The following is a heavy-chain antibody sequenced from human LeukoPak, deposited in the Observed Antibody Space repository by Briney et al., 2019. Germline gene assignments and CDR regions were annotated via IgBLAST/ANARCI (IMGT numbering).Heavy chain of an antibody. Sequence: GGSLRLSCAASGFTFSSYAMSWVRQAPGKGLEWVSAISGSGGSTYYADSVKGRFTISRDNAKNTLYLQMNSLRAADTARYYCARSGGIIDYWGQGTLVTVSS. V-gene: IGHV3-23*01. CDR1: GFTFSSYA. J-gene: IGHJ4*02. D-gene: IGHD3-10*01. CDR2: ISGSGGST. CDR3: ARSGGIIDY.